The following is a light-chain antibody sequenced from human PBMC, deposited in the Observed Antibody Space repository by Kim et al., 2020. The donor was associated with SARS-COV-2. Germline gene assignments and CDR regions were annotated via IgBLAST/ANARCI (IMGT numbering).Light chain of an antibody. CDR1: KDISNY. Sequence: SVGDRVTITGQASKDISNYLNWYQQKPGKAPKLLIYDVSNLETGVPSRFSGSGSGTDFTFTISSLQPEDIATYYCQQYDNLLSITFGQGTRLEIK. J-gene: IGKJ5*01. V-gene: IGKV1-33*01. CDR3: QQYDNLLSIT. CDR2: DVS.